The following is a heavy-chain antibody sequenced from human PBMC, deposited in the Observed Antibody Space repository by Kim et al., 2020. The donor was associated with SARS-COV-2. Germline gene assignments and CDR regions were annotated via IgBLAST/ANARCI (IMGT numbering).Heavy chain of an antibody. V-gene: IGHV4-30-4*01. CDR2: IYYSGST. Sequence: SETLSLTCTVSGGSISSGDYYWSWIRQPPGKGLEWIGYIYYSGSTYYNPSLKSRVTISVDTSKNQFSLKLSSVTAADTAVYYCARDRRFDSSGYYLDQNYFDYWGQGTLVTVSS. J-gene: IGHJ4*02. CDR3: ARDRRFDSSGYYLDQNYFDY. D-gene: IGHD3-22*01. CDR1: GGSISSGDYY.